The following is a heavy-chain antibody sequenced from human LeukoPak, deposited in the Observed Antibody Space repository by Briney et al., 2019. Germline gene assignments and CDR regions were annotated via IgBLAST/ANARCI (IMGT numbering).Heavy chain of an antibody. CDR3: ARGDSSSWYRGSWWFDP. J-gene: IGHJ5*02. Sequence: GGSLRLSCAASGFTFSSYWMSWVRQAPGKGLQWVANIKQDGSEKYYVDSVKGRFTISRDNAKNSLYLQMNSLRAEDTAVYYCARGDSSSWYRGSWWFDPWGQGTPVTVSS. CDR1: GFTFSSYW. CDR2: IKQDGSEK. D-gene: IGHD6-13*01. V-gene: IGHV3-7*01.